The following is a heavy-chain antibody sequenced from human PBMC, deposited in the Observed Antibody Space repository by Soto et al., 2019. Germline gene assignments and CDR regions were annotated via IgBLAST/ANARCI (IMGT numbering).Heavy chain of an antibody. CDR2: IYYSGST. CDR1: GGSISSGGYY. Sequence: QVQLQESGPGLVKPSQTLSLTCTVSGGSISSGGYYWSWIRQHPGKGLEWIGYIYYSGSTYYNPSLKSLVTISVDTSKNQFSLKLSSVTAADTAVYYCARCSYYGMGEGPANYFDYWGQGTLVTVSS. CDR3: ARCSYYGMGEGPANYFDY. V-gene: IGHV4-31*01. J-gene: IGHJ4*02. D-gene: IGHD3-10*01.